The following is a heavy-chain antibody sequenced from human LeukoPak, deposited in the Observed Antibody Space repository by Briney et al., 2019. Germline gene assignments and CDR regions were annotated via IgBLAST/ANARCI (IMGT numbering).Heavy chain of an antibody. Sequence: GGSLRLSCAASGFTFDDYGMSWVRQAPGKGLEWVSGINWNGGSTGYADSVKGRFTISRDNAKNSLYLQMNSLRDEDTAVYYCARDYYDTSGYYPWNYWGQGTLVTVSS. D-gene: IGHD3-22*01. CDR2: INWNGGST. V-gene: IGHV3-20*04. CDR3: ARDYYDTSGYYPWNY. J-gene: IGHJ4*02. CDR1: GFTFDDYG.